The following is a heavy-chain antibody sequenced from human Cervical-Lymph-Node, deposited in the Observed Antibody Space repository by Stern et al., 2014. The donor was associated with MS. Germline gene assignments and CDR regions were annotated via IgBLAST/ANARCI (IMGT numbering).Heavy chain of an antibody. Sequence: QVQLMQSGIAVKKAGASVRVSCKASGYTFTSNGISWVRQAPGKGLQWMGWISADSGKTKLEQKFQDRVTLTRDTSTGTAYLDLRSLRPDDMAVYYCARDRDYAFDVWGQGTMVTVS. J-gene: IGHJ3*01. D-gene: IGHD4-17*01. CDR2: ISADSGKT. CDR3: ARDRDYAFDV. V-gene: IGHV1-18*03. CDR1: GYTFTSNG.